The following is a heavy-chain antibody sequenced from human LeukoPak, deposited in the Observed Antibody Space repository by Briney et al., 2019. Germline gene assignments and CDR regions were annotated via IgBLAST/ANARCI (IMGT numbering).Heavy chain of an antibody. J-gene: IGHJ4*02. V-gene: IGHV4-59*12. D-gene: IGHD3-3*01. CDR1: GGSISSYY. CDR3: ARDLGFWSGPDY. Sequence: SETLSLTCTVSGGSISSYYWSWIRQPPGKGLEWIGYIYHSGSTNYNPSLKSRVTISVDTSKNQFSLRLSSVTAADTAVYYCARDLGFWSGPDYWGQGTLVTVSS. CDR2: IYHSGST.